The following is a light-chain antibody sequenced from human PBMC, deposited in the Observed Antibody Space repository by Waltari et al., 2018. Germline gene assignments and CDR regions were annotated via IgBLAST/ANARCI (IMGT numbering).Light chain of an antibody. CDR2: GAS. J-gene: IGKJ4*01. CDR1: QSVSNNF. Sequence: EIVLTQSPGTLSLSPGEIATLHCRASQSVSNNFLNWYQQKPGQAPRLLIYGASSRATGIPDRFSGSGSGTDFTLTISRLEPEDFAVYYCQQYDSIVLTFGGGTKVEI. CDR3: QQYDSIVLT. V-gene: IGKV3-20*01.